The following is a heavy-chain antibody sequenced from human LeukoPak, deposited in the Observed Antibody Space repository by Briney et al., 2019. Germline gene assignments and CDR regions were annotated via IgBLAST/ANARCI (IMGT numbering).Heavy chain of an antibody. CDR1: GYTFITYY. CDR3: ASSIGGYDYAFDI. D-gene: IGHD5-12*01. CDR2: INPSGGST. Sequence: GASVKVSCKASGYTFITYYMYWVRQAPGQGLEWMGIINPSGGSTSYAQKFQGRVTVTRDTSTSTFYMELRSLRSDDTAVYYCASSIGGYDYAFDIWGQGTMVTVSS. V-gene: IGHV1-46*01. J-gene: IGHJ3*02.